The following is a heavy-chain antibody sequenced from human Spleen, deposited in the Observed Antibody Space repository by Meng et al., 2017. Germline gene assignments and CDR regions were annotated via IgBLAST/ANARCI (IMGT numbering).Heavy chain of an antibody. Sequence: TLKESATPVVQTTQYVPLICTFSWFALSTSGVGECWIRHHPGKDLEWLALIYCDDDKRYSPSLQSRLTITKDTSKNQVVLTMPNMDPVDTATYYCAHRRDDFWSGFWFDPWGQGTLVTVSS. CDR3: AHRRDDFWSGFWFDP. J-gene: IGHJ5*02. CDR2: IYCDDDK. V-gene: IGHV2-5*02. CDR1: WFALSTSGVG. D-gene: IGHD3-3*01.